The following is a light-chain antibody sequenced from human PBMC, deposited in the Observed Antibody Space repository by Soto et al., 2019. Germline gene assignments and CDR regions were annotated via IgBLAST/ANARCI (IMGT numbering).Light chain of an antibody. J-gene: IGKJ5*01. CDR3: QQYNTYAT. CDR2: DAS. Sequence: DIQLPQSPSTLSAAVGDSVTITCRASQNIRNLLAWYQQKPGKAPKPLIYDASTLKTGVPSRFSGSGSGSEFNFTITGLQPDDFATYFCQQYNTYATFGQGTRLEIK. CDR1: QNIRNL. V-gene: IGKV1-5*01.